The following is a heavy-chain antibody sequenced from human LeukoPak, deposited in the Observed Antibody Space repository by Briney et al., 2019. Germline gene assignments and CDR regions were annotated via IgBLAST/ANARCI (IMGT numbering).Heavy chain of an antibody. CDR2: ISGSGGST. CDR1: GFTFSSYA. V-gene: IGHV3-23*01. CDR3: ARIIVATDYYMDV. D-gene: IGHD5-12*01. Sequence: PGGSLRLSCAASGFTFSSYAMSWVRQAPGKGLEWVSAISGSGGSTYYADSAKGRFTIPRDNSKNTLYLQMNSLRAEDTAVYYCARIIVATDYYMDVWGKGTTVTVSS. J-gene: IGHJ6*03.